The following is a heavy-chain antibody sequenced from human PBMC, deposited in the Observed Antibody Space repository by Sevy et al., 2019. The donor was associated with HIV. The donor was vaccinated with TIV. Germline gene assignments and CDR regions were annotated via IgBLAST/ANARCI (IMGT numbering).Heavy chain of an antibody. CDR3: ARGPDYYYYYMDV. Sequence: VSVKVSCKASGYTFTGYYMHWVRQAPGQGLEWMGWINPNSGGTNYAQKFQGRVTMTRDTSISTAYMELSRLRSDDTAVYYCARGPDYYYYYMDVWGKGTTVTVSS. CDR1: GYTFTGYY. CDR2: INPNSGGT. V-gene: IGHV1-2*02. J-gene: IGHJ6*03.